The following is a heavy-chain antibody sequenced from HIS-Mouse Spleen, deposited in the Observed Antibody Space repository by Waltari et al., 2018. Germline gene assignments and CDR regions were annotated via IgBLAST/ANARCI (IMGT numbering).Heavy chain of an antibody. V-gene: IGHV4-34*01. J-gene: IGHJ1*01. Sequence: QVQLQQWGAGLLKPSETLSLTCAVSGGSFSGYYWSWIRQPPGKGLEWIGEINHSGSTNYNPSLKSRVTISVDTSKNQFSLKLSSVTAADTAVYYCARDSWAYAIEYFQHWGQGTLVTVSS. D-gene: IGHD2-8*01. CDR1: GGSFSGYY. CDR3: ARDSWAYAIEYFQH. CDR2: INHSGST.